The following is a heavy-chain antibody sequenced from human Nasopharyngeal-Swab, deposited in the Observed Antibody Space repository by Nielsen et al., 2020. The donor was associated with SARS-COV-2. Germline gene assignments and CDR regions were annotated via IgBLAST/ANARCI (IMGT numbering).Heavy chain of an antibody. Sequence: GESLKISCAASGFTFSSYGLHWVRQAPGKGLEWVAVIWYDGSDENYADSVKGRFTISRDNSKNTLYLQMNSLRAEDTAVYYCASQAGYSSGWPYYFDYWGQGTLVTVSS. D-gene: IGHD6-19*01. J-gene: IGHJ4*02. V-gene: IGHV3-33*01. CDR2: IWYDGSDE. CDR3: ASQAGYSSGWPYYFDY. CDR1: GFTFSSYG.